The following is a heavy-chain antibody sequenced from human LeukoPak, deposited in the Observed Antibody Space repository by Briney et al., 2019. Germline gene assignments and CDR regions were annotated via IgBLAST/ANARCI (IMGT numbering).Heavy chain of an antibody. CDR1: GGTFSSYA. V-gene: IGHV1-69*13. CDR2: IIPIFGTA. Sequence: ASVKVSCKASGGTFSSYAISWVRQAPGQGLEWMGGIIPIFGTANYAQKFQGRVTITADESTSTAYMELSSLRSEDTAVYYCARGAYDSSGYFFWSDYWGQGTLVTVSS. J-gene: IGHJ4*02. D-gene: IGHD3-22*01. CDR3: ARGAYDSSGYFFWSDY.